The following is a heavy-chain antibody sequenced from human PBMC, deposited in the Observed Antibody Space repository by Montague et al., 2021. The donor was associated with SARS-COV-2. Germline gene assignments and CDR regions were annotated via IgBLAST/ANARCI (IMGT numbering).Heavy chain of an antibody. Sequence: SETLSLTCTVSGDSISIYYWSWIRQPPGTGLEWIGYVYYSGSTNYNPSLKSRVTITVDTTKNQFSLKLMSVTAADTAVCYCSGGERGAWYHRYFDYWGQGALVTVSS. CDR3: SGGERGAWYHRYFDY. CDR1: GDSISIYY. CDR2: VYYSGST. V-gene: IGHV4-59*13. J-gene: IGHJ4*03. D-gene: IGHD6-19*01.